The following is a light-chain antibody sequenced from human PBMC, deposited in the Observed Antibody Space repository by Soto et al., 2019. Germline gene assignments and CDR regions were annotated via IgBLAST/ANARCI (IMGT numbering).Light chain of an antibody. Sequence: QSALTQPASVSGSPGQSITISCTGASSDIGGYNPVSWYQQYVGKAPKLMIYDVSLRPSGVSTRFSGSKSGNTASLTISGLQAEDEAVYYCSSYSTSSTLFGGGTQLTVL. CDR2: DVS. CDR3: SSYSTSSTL. CDR1: SSDIGGYNP. J-gene: IGLJ2*01. V-gene: IGLV2-14*01.